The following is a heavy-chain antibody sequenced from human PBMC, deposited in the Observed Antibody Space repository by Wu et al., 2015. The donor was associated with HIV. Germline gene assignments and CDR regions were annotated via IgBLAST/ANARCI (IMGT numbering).Heavy chain of an antibody. D-gene: IGHD3-9*01. CDR2: IIPLFSTT. Sequence: QVLLVQSAAEVKKPGSSVTVSCKASGGTFSHYAMTWVRQAPGQGLEWMGGIIPLFSTTNYAQTFQGRLTITTNESTRTAFMELTSLRSEDTAIYYCARWATRTTTWSLADFDSWAREHWSPSPQ. CDR1: GGTFSHYA. V-gene: IGHV1-69*05. CDR3: ARWATRTTTWSLADFDS. J-gene: IGHJ4*02.